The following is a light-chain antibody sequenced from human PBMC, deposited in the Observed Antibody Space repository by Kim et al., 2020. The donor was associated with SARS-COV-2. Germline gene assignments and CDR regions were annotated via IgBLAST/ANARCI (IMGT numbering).Light chain of an antibody. CDR3: QQANSFPYT. CDR1: QAISAW. CDR2: AAT. Sequence: SASVGDRVIITCRASQAISAWVAWYQQKPGYAPKLLIYAATNLQGGVPSRFSGTGFGTDFTLTISNLQPEDFATYYCQQANSFPYTFGPGTKLEI. J-gene: IGKJ2*01. V-gene: IGKV1-12*02.